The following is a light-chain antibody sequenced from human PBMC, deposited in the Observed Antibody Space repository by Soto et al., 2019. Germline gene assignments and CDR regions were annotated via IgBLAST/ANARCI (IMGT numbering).Light chain of an antibody. J-gene: IGKJ1*01. CDR1: QSISGW. CDR2: KAS. V-gene: IGKV1-5*03. Sequence: DIQMTQSPSTLYASVGDRVTITCRASQSISGWLAWYQQKPGKAPKLLIYKASSLEGGVPSRFSGSGSGTEFTLTISSLQPDDFATYYCQQYNTYSAFGQGTKVDIK. CDR3: QQYNTYSA.